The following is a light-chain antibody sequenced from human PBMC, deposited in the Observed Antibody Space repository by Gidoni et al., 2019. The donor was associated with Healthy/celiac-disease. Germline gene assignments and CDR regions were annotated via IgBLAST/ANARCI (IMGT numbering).Light chain of an antibody. CDR3: QQYGSSPPLT. Sequence: EIVLTQSPGTLSLSPGERATLSCRASQSVSSSHLPWYQQKPGQAPRRLIYGASSRATGIPDRFSGSGSGTDFTLTISRLEPEDFAVYYCQQYGSSPPLTFGGGTKVEIK. V-gene: IGKV3-20*01. CDR2: GAS. J-gene: IGKJ4*01. CDR1: QSVSSSH.